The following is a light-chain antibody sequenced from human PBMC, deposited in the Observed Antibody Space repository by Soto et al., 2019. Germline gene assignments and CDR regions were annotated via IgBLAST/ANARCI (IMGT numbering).Light chain of an antibody. CDR3: QQYGTSPIT. CDR1: QSVTSRY. V-gene: IGKV3-20*01. J-gene: IGKJ5*01. CDR2: GAS. Sequence: EIVWTQSPGTLSLSPGERATLSCRASQSVTSRYLARYQQKPGQAPRLLIYGASNRATGIPERFSGSGSGTDFTLTISSLEPEDFAVYYCQQYGTSPITFGQGTRLEI.